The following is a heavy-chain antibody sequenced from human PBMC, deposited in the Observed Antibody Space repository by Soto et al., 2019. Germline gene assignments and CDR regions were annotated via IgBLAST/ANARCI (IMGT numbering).Heavy chain of an antibody. CDR2: INHRGST. CDR1: GGSFSGYY. J-gene: IGHJ5*02. Sequence: SETLSLTXGVYGGSFSGYYWTWIRQPPGKGLEWIGEINHRGSTNYNPSLKSRVTISLDTSKNQFSLKMSSVTAADTAVYYCARGGDPWGQGTLVTVSS. V-gene: IGHV4-34*01. CDR3: ARGGDP.